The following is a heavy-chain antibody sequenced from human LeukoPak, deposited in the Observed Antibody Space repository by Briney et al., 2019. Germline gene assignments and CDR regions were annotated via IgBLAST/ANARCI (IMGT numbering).Heavy chain of an antibody. CDR3: ARDSVNSIYDY. Sequence: ASVKVSCKASGYTFTNYYIHWVRQAPGQGLEWMGLINPSGGSTSYAQKFQGRVTMTRDMSTSTVYMELSSLRSEDTAVYYCARDSVNSIYDYWGQGTLVTVSS. J-gene: IGHJ4*02. CDR2: INPSGGST. V-gene: IGHV1-46*01. D-gene: IGHD4-23*01. CDR1: GYTFTNYY.